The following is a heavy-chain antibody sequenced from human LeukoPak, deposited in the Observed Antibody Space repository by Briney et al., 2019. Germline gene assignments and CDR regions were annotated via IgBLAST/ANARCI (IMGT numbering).Heavy chain of an antibody. J-gene: IGHJ5*02. D-gene: IGHD6-13*01. V-gene: IGHV1-2*02. CDR3: ARAFSSSLGAHWFDP. CDR2: TNPNSGGK. Sequence: ASVKVSCKASGYTLTGYYMHWVRQAPGQGLEWMGWTNPNSGGKNYAKKFQGRVTMTRDTSISTGYMELIRLRSDDTAVYYCARAFSSSLGAHWFDPWGHGTLVTATS. CDR1: GYTLTGYY.